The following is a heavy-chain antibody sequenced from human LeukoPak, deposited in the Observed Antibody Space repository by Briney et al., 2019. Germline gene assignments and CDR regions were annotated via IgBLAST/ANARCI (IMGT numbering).Heavy chain of an antibody. D-gene: IGHD3-9*01. CDR3: ARDLGDYDILTGYYPSHNRFDP. CDR1: GGSISSGGYY. J-gene: IGHJ5*02. CDR2: IYYSGST. V-gene: IGHV4-31*03. Sequence: SETLSLTCTVSGGSISSGGYYWSWIRQHPGKGLEWIGYIYYSGSTYYNPSLKSRVTMSVDTSKNQFSLKLSSVTAADTAVYYCARDLGDYDILTGYYPSHNRFDPWGQGTLVTVSS.